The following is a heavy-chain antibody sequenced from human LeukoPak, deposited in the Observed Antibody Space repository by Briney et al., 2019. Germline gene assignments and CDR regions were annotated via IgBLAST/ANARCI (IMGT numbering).Heavy chain of an antibody. V-gene: IGHV1-46*01. CDR1: GYTFTSYC. CDR3: ARDTGHYYGSGSYLEGPDY. J-gene: IGHJ4*02. CDR2: INPSGGST. D-gene: IGHD3-10*01. Sequence: ASVKVSCKASGYTFTSYCMHWVRQAPGQGLEWMGIINPSGGSTSYAQKFQGRVTMTRDMSTSTVYMELSSLRSEDTAVYYCARDTGHYYGSGSYLEGPDYWGQGTLVTVSS.